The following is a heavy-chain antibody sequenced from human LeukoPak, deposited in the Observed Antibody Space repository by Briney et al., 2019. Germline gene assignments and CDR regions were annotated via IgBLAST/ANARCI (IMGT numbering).Heavy chain of an antibody. Sequence: SEILSLTCAVYGGSFSGYYWSWIRQPPGKGLEWIGEINHSGSTNYNPSLKSRVTISVDTSKNQFSLKLSSVTAADTAVYYCARNRGGPSIVATIIGGFDYWGQGTLVTVSS. V-gene: IGHV4-34*01. CDR3: ARNRGGPSIVATIIGGFDY. CDR1: GGSFSGYY. CDR2: INHSGST. J-gene: IGHJ4*02. D-gene: IGHD5-12*01.